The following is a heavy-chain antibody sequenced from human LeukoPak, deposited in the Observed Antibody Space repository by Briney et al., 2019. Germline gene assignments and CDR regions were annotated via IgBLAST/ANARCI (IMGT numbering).Heavy chain of an antibody. J-gene: IGHJ4*02. CDR1: GFTFSSYG. Sequence: GGSLRLSCAASGFTFSSYGMHWVRQAPGKGLEWVAVIWYDGSNKYYVDSVKGRFTTSRDNSKNMLYLQMNSLRAEDTAVYYCARVEGRFYGSGSYRGFDYWGQGTLVTVSS. V-gene: IGHV3-33*01. D-gene: IGHD3-10*01. CDR2: IWYDGSNK. CDR3: ARVEGRFYGSGSYRGFDY.